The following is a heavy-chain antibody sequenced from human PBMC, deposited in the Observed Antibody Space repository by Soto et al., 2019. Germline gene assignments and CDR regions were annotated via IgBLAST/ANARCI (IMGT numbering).Heavy chain of an antibody. V-gene: IGHV4-34*01. J-gene: IGHJ4*02. Sequence: PSETLSLTCTVSGGSISSYYWSWIRQPPGKGLEWIGEINHRGSTNYNPSLKSRVTISVDTSKNQFSLKLSSVTAADTAVYYCGRGGYYDILTGYHEFFDFWGQGTLVTVS. CDR3: GRGGYYDILTGYHEFFDF. D-gene: IGHD3-9*01. CDR1: GGSISSYY. CDR2: INHRGST.